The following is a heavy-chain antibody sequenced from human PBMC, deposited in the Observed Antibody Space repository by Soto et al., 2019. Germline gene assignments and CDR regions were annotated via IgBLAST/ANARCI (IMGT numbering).Heavy chain of an antibody. D-gene: IGHD3-16*02. Sequence: GVSLRLSCVASGFSLRNYAKCWARQAHGKGRKWVSSLRGTGGATYYAACVKGRFTISRDNPKNTLYLKMNSLKAEDPAVYYCAKLEGGLRLGGLSLYQDWGQGTLVTVSS. CDR3: AKLEGGLRLGGLSLYQD. CDR2: LRGTGGAT. CDR1: GFSLRNYA. V-gene: IGHV3-23*01. J-gene: IGHJ4*02.